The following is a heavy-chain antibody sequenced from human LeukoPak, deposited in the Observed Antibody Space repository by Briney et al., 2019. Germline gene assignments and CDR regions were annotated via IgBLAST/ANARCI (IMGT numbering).Heavy chain of an antibody. J-gene: IGHJ4*02. CDR2: IIPILGIA. D-gene: IGHD6-19*01. Sequence: WASVTVSCMASGGTFSSYAISWVRQAPGQGLEWMGRIIPILGIANYAQKFQGRVTITADKSTSTAYMELSSLRSEDTAVYYCASSYSSGWYGRYDYWGQGTLVTVSS. CDR3: ASSYSSGWYGRYDY. V-gene: IGHV1-69*04. CDR1: GGTFSSYA.